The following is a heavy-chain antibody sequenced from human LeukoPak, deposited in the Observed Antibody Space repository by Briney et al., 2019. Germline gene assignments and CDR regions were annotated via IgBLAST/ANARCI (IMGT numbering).Heavy chain of an antibody. Sequence: PSETLSLTCTVSGGSISDYYWNWIRQPPGKGLEWIGYIYYSGSTNYNPSLKSRATISVDTSKNQFSLNLSSVTAADTAVYYCARQMDYYYGMDVWGQGTTVTVSS. CDR1: GGSISDYY. V-gene: IGHV4-59*01. CDR2: IYYSGST. CDR3: ARQMDYYYGMDV. D-gene: IGHD5-24*01. J-gene: IGHJ6*02.